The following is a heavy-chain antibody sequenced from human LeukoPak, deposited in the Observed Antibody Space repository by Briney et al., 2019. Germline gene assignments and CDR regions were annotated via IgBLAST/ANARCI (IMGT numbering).Heavy chain of an antibody. CDR1: GSTFDDYP. CDR2: ITWNSDRL. V-gene: IGHV3-9*01. J-gene: IGHJ2*01. Sequence: PGRSQRLSCAASGSTFDDYPKHSVRQAPGKNMEWVSGITWNSDRLDYADSVKGRFIISRDNAKNSLYLQMNSLIGEDTGLCFCVYALRFDDFDLWG. CDR3: VYALRFDDFDL. D-gene: IGHD3-16*01.